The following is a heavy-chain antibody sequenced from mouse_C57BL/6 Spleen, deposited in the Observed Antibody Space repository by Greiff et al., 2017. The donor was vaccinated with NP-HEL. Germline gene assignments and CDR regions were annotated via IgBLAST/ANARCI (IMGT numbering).Heavy chain of an antibody. D-gene: IGHD2-5*01. CDR1: GYAFSSYW. CDR3: ARPYYSNQFAY. J-gene: IGHJ3*01. CDR2: IYPGDGDT. Sequence: VKLQESGAELVKPGASVKISCKASGYAFSSYWMNWVKQRPGKGLEWIGQIYPGDGDTNYNGKFKGKATLTADKSSSTAYMQLSSLTSEDSAVYFCARPYYSNQFAYWGQGTLVTVSA. V-gene: IGHV1-80*01.